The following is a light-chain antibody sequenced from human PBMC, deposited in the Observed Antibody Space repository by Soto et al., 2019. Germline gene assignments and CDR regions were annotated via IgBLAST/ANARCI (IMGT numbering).Light chain of an antibody. CDR3: TSYAGINVLYI. CDR2: EVS. CDR1: SGDVGAYDC. Sequence: QSALAQPPSASGSPGQSVTISCTGTSGDVGAYDCVSWYQQHPGKAPKLIMYEVSKRPSGVPDRFSGSKSGNTASLTVSGLQPEDEADYYCTSYAGINVLYIFXTGTKVTVL. V-gene: IGLV2-8*01. J-gene: IGLJ1*01.